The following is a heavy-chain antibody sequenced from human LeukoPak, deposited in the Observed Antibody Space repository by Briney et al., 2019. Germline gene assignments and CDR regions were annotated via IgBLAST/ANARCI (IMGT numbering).Heavy chain of an antibody. J-gene: IGHJ4*02. D-gene: IGHD1/OR15-1a*01. CDR2: INTNTGNP. CDR3: ARDNNAWHFDY. V-gene: IGHV7-4-1*02. CDR1: GYTFTGYY. Sequence: GASVKVSCKASGYTFTGYYMHWVRQAPGQGLELMGWINTNTGNPTYAQGFTGRFVFSLDTSVSTAYLQISNLKAEDTAVYYCARDNNAWHFDYWGQGTLVTVSS.